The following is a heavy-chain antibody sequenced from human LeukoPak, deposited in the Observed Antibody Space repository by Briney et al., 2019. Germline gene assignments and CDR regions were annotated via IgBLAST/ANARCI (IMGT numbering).Heavy chain of an antibody. Sequence: GGSLRLSCAASGFTFSTYIMNWVRQAPGKGLEWVSYISSSSGPIYYAASVKGRFTISRDNAKNSLYLQMNSLRAEDTGVYYCARQEPGFDIWGQGTMVNVSS. CDR1: GFTFSTYI. V-gene: IGHV3-48*01. CDR2: ISSSSGPI. CDR3: ARQEPGFDI. D-gene: IGHD1-14*01. J-gene: IGHJ3*02.